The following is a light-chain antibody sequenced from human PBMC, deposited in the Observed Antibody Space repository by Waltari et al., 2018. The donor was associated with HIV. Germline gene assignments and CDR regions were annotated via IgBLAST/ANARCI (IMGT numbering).Light chain of an antibody. CDR2: DAS. CDR3: QQRSNWPGT. Sequence: EIVLTQSPATLSLSPGERATLSCRASQSVSSYLAWYQQKPGQAPRLLMYDASNRATGIPARFSGSGSGTDFTLTISSLEPEDFAVYYCQQRSNWPGTFGQGTKVE. CDR1: QSVSSY. V-gene: IGKV3-11*01. J-gene: IGKJ1*01.